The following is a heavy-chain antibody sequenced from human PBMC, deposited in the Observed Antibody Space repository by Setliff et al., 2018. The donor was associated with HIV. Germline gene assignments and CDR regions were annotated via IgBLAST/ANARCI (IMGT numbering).Heavy chain of an antibody. V-gene: IGHV4-34*01. Sequence: TSETLSLTCAVYGGSFSGNYWSWIRQPPGKGLEWIGEINHSGSTNYNPSLKSRVIISVDLSKNQFSLKLSSMTAADTAVYYCARGPGGWQRDYYYYMDVWG. CDR2: INHSGST. D-gene: IGHD2-15*01. CDR1: GGSFSGNY. CDR3: ARGPGGWQRDYYYYMDV. J-gene: IGHJ6*03.